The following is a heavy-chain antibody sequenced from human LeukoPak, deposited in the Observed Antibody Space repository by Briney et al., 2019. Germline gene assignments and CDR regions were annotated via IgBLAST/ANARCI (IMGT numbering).Heavy chain of an antibody. J-gene: IGHJ3*02. CDR2: INPNSAGT. Sequence: ASVTVSCTASGYTLTGYYMHWVRQAPGQGLEWMGWINPNSAGTNYAQKFQGRVTMTRDTSISTAYMELSRLRSDDTAVYYCARVRVGSSSWYVWEEHDAFDIWGQGTMVTVSS. CDR3: ARVRVGSSSWYVWEEHDAFDI. D-gene: IGHD6-13*01. V-gene: IGHV1-2*02. CDR1: GYTLTGYY.